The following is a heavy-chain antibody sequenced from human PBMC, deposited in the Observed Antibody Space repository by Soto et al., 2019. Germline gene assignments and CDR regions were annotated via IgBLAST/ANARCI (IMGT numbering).Heavy chain of an antibody. J-gene: IGHJ6*02. CDR1: GYTFTSYY. D-gene: IGHD2-15*01. CDR2: INPSGGST. Sequence: ASVKVSCKASGYTFTSYYMHWVRQAPGQGLEWMGIINPSGGSTSYAQKFQGRVTMTRDTSTSTVYMELSSLRSEDTAVYYCARDLGYCSGGSCYSVYYYGMDVWGQGTTVTVSS. CDR3: ARDLGYCSGGSCYSVYYYGMDV. V-gene: IGHV1-46*01.